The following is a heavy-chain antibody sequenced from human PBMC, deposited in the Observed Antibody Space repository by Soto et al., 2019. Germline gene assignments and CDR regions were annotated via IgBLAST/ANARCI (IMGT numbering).Heavy chain of an antibody. CDR2: ISSSSSYI. Sequence: EVQLVESGGGLVKPGGSLRLSCAASGFTFSSYSMNWVRQGPGKGLEWVSSISSSSSYIYYADSVKGRFTISRDNAKNSLYLQMNSLRAEDTAVYYCARDRQSSSWANWFDPWGQGTLVTVSS. D-gene: IGHD6-13*01. CDR1: GFTFSSYS. V-gene: IGHV3-21*01. CDR3: ARDRQSSSWANWFDP. J-gene: IGHJ5*02.